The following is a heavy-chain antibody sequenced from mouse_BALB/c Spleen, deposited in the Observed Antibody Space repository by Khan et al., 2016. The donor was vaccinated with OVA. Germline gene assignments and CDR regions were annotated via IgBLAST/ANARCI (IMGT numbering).Heavy chain of an antibody. D-gene: IGHD2-3*01. Sequence: QVQLQQPGTELARPGASVKLSCKASGYTFTDYYITWVRQRTGQGLEWIGEIYPGSGNTYYNEKFKGKATLTADKYSNTAYMQLSSLTSDDSAVYFGARMDTTSRYYWGQGTTLTVSA. V-gene: IGHV1-77*01. CDR3: ARMDTTSRYY. CDR1: GYTFTDYY. CDR2: IYPGSGNT. J-gene: IGHJ2*01.